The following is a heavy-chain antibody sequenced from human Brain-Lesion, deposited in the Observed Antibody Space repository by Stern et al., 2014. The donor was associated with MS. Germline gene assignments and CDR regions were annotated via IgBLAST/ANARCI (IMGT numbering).Heavy chain of an antibody. CDR2: FEPEDGET. CDR3: ATLSPGAGGNYYRHFDY. V-gene: IGHV1-24*01. Sequence: VQLVESGAEVKKPGASVKVSCKVSGYTLTELSTHWGRQAPRKALEWMGGFEPEDGETIYAQKFQGRVTMTEDTSTDTAYMELSSLRSEDTAVYYCATLSPGAGGNYYRHFDYWGQGTMVTVSS. CDR1: GYTLTELS. D-gene: IGHD1-26*01. J-gene: IGHJ4*02.